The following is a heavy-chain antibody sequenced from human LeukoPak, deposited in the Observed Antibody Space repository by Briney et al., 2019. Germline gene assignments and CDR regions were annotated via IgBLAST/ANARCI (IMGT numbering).Heavy chain of an antibody. J-gene: IGHJ4*02. CDR3: AYSSGWYYFDY. D-gene: IGHD6-19*01. CDR2: SDSS. Sequence: SETLSLTCTVSGDSFSSYYWTWIRQPPGKGLEWIGYSDSSKYNPSLKSRVTISVDTSKNQFSLKLSSVTAADTAVYYCAYSSGWYYFDYWGQGTLVTVSS. V-gene: IGHV4-59*01. CDR1: GDSFSSYY.